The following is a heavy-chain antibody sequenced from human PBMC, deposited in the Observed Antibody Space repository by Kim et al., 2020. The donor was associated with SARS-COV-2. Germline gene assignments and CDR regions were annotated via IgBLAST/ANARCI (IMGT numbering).Heavy chain of an antibody. CDR3: VKDLETNTYYYDRLGPGNDY. D-gene: IGHD3-22*01. CDR1: GFTFSSYA. Sequence: GGSLRLSCSASGFTFSSYAMHWVRQAPGKGLEYVSAISSNGGSTYYADSVKGRFTISRDNSKNTLYLQMSSLRAEDTAVYYCVKDLETNTYYYDRLGPGNDYWGQGTLVTVSS. J-gene: IGHJ4*02. V-gene: IGHV3-64D*06. CDR2: ISSNGGST.